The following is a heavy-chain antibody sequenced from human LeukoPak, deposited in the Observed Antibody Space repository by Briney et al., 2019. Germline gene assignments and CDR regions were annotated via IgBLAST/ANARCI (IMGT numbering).Heavy chain of an antibody. Sequence: GGSLRLSCAASGFTFSTYNMNWVRQAPGKGLEWVSSTSSSSYIYYADSVKGRFSISRDNAKNSLYLQMNSLRAEDTAVYYCARDLLGWELHYFDYWGQGTLVTVSS. V-gene: IGHV3-21*01. CDR2: TSSSSYI. J-gene: IGHJ4*02. CDR3: ARDLLGWELHYFDY. D-gene: IGHD1-26*01. CDR1: GFTFSTYN.